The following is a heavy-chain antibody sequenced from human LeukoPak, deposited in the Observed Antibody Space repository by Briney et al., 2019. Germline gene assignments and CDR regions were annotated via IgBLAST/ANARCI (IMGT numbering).Heavy chain of an antibody. CDR3: ARSYDYYGSGSYDV. Sequence: GGSLRLSCAASGFTFSSYEMNWVRQAPGKGLEWVSYISSSGSTIYYADSVKGRFTISRDNAKNSLYLQMNSLRDEDTAVYYCARSYDYYGSGSYDVWGQGTLVTVSS. J-gene: IGHJ4*02. CDR1: GFTFSSYE. V-gene: IGHV3-48*03. D-gene: IGHD3-10*01. CDR2: ISSSGSTI.